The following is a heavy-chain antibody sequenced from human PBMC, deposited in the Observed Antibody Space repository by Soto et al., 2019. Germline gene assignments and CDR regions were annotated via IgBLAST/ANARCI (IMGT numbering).Heavy chain of an antibody. V-gene: IGHV3-33*01. CDR2: IWYDGSNK. J-gene: IGHJ4*02. D-gene: IGHD3-3*01. CDR1: GFTFSSYG. Sequence: GGSLRLSCAASGFTFSSYGMHWVRQAPGKGLEWVAVIWYDGSNKYYADSVKGRFTISRDNSKNTLYLQMNSLRAEDTAVYYCAREYERDFWSGSLYYFDYWGQGTLVTVSS. CDR3: AREYERDFWSGSLYYFDY.